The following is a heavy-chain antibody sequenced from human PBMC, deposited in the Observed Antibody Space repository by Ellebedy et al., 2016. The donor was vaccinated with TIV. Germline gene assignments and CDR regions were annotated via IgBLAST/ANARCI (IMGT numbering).Heavy chain of an antibody. CDR1: GFTFSNYA. J-gene: IGHJ4*02. D-gene: IGHD1-1*01. CDR3: EREGGY. CDR2: VRRKDYGGTT. Sequence: GGSLRLXXAASGFTFSNYAMSWFRQAPGKGLEWVGFVRRKDYGGTTEYAASVKGRFTISRDDSKSIVYLQMNSLKSEDTGVYYCEREGGYWGQGTLVTVSS. V-gene: IGHV3-49*03.